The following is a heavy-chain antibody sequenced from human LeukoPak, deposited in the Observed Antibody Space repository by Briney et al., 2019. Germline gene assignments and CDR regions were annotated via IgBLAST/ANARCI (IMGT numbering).Heavy chain of an antibody. CDR1: GFTFSSYA. D-gene: IGHD3-22*01. V-gene: IGHV3-23*01. Sequence: GGSLRPSCAASGFTFSSYAMSWVRQAPGKGLEWVSAISGSGGSTYYADSVKGRFAISRDNSKNTLYLQMNSLRAEDTAVYYCAKDVRYDSSGYWVYWGQGTLVTVSS. J-gene: IGHJ4*02. CDR2: ISGSGGST. CDR3: AKDVRYDSSGYWVY.